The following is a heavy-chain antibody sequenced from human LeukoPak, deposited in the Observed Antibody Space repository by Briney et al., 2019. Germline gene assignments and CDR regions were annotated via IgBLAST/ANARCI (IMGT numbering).Heavy chain of an antibody. J-gene: IGHJ4*02. CDR3: ARVGEGYYGSGSYYRGAFDY. Sequence: PGRSLRLSCAASGFTFSSYAMHWVRQAPGKGLEWVAVISYDGSNKHYADSVKGRFTISRDNSKNTLYLQMNSLRAEDTAVYYCARVGEGYYGSGSYYRGAFDYWGQGTLVTVSS. V-gene: IGHV3-30*04. CDR2: ISYDGSNK. D-gene: IGHD3-10*01. CDR1: GFTFSSYA.